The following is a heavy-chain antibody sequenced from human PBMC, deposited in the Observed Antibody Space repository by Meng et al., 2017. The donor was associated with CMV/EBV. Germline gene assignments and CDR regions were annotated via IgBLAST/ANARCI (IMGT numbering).Heavy chain of an antibody. D-gene: IGHD2-2*01. CDR1: GYTFTSYD. CDR2: MNPNSGNT. J-gene: IGHJ3*02. CDR3: ARVVGYCSSTSCKHAFDI. V-gene: IGHV1-8*01. Sequence: VSVKVSCKASGYTFTSYDINWVRQATGQGLEWMGWMNPNSGNTGYAQKFQGRVTMTRNTSISTAYMELSSLRSEDTAVYYCARVVGYCSSTSCKHAFDIWGQGTMVTVSS.